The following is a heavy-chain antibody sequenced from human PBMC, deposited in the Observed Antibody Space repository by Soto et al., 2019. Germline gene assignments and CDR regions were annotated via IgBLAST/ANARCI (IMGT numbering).Heavy chain of an antibody. Sequence: GGSLRLSCAASGFTFSSYGMHWVRQAPGKGLEWVAVIWYDGSNKYYADSVKGRFTISRDNSKNTLYLQMNSLRAEDTAVYYCARDRYSSSWPVPPDYWGQGTLVTVSS. V-gene: IGHV3-33*01. CDR1: GFTFSSYG. J-gene: IGHJ4*02. D-gene: IGHD6-13*01. CDR3: ARDRYSSSWPVPPDY. CDR2: IWYDGSNK.